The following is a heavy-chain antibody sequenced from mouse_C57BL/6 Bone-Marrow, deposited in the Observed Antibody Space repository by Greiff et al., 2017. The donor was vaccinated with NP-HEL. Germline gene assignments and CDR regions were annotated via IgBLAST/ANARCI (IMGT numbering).Heavy chain of an antibody. D-gene: IGHD2-3*01. Sequence: EVQLQQSGPELVKPGASVKISCKASGYTFTDYYMNWVKQSHGKSLEWIGDINPNNGGTSYNQKFKGKATLTVDKSSSTAYMELRSLTSEDSAVYYCARGGGYYYAFDYWGQGTTLTVSS. CDR2: INPNNGGT. CDR3: ARGGGYYYAFDY. J-gene: IGHJ2*01. CDR1: GYTFTDYY. V-gene: IGHV1-26*01.